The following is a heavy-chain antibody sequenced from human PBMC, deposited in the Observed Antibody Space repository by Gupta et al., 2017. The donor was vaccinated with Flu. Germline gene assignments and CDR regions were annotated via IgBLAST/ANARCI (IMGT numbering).Heavy chain of an antibody. CDR1: GGSITSYY. V-gene: IGHV4-59*01. CDR2: IYYTGST. D-gene: IGHD6-19*01. J-gene: IGHJ5*02. Sequence: QVQLQESGPGLVKPSETLSLTCTVSGGSITSYYWSWIRRPPGKGLEWIGYIYYTGSTNFNPSLKNRVTISVDTSKNQFSLKLSSVTAADTAVYYCARVWLPPQYWFDPWGQGTLVTVSS. CDR3: ARVWLPPQYWFDP.